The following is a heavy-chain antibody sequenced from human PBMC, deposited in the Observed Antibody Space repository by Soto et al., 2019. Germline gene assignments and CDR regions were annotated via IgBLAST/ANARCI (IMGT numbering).Heavy chain of an antibody. V-gene: IGHV3-53*01. Sequence: GGSLRLSCAVSGFTVSSSQMTWVRQAPGKALEWVSVIFIGGNTQYAVSVKGRFTISRDYSKNTVYLQMNSLRAEDTAVYYCARGGQQLHGMDVWGQGTTVTVSS. J-gene: IGHJ6*02. CDR3: ARGGQQLHGMDV. CDR2: IFIGGNT. CDR1: GFTVSSSQ. D-gene: IGHD6-13*01.